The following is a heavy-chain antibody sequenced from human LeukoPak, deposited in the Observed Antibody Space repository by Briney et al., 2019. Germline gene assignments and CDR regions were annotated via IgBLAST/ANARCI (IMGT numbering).Heavy chain of an antibody. V-gene: IGHV3-23*01. CDR1: GFTFSSYA. CDR2: ISGSGGST. J-gene: IGHJ4*02. CDR3: ARDRGSYYGGDFDY. D-gene: IGHD1-26*01. Sequence: GGSLRLSCAASGFTFSSYAMSWVRQAPGKGLEWVSAISGSGGSTYYADSVKGRFTISRDNSKNTLYLQMSSLRAEDTAVYYCARDRGSYYGGDFDYWGQGTLVTVTS.